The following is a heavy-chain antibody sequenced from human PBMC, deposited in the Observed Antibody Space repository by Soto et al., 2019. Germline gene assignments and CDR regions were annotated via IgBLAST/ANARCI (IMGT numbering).Heavy chain of an antibody. CDR1: GGSIISGY. V-gene: IGHV4-59*01. CDR2: ISYGGNT. Sequence: SETLSLTCTVSGGSIISGYWSWIRQPPGKGLEWIGYISYGGNTNYNPSLKSRVTMSVDTPKNQFSLRLSSVTTADTAVYYCAGLRGYAGSPIDYWGQGTLVTVSS. J-gene: IGHJ4*02. CDR3: AGLRGYAGSPIDY. D-gene: IGHD2-15*01.